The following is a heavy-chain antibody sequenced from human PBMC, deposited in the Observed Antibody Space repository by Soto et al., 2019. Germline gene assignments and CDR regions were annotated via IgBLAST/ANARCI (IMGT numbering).Heavy chain of an antibody. D-gene: IGHD6-6*01. CDR3: ARVSEQLATNWFDP. CDR1: GGTFSSYA. Sequence: SVKVSCKASGGTFSSYAISWVRQAPGQGLEWMGGIIPIFGTANYAQKFQGRVTITADESTSTAYMELSSLRSEDTAAYYCARVSEQLATNWFDPWGQGTLVTVSS. CDR2: IIPIFGTA. V-gene: IGHV1-69*13. J-gene: IGHJ5*02.